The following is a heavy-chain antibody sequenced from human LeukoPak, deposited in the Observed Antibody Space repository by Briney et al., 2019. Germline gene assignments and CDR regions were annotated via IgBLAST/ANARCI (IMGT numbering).Heavy chain of an antibody. Sequence: PSETLPLTCAVYGGSFSGYYWSWIRQPPGKGLEWIGEINHSGSTNYNPSLKSRVTISVDTSKNQFSLKLSSVTAADTAVYYCARGYYGSGSLNWGQGTLVTVSS. V-gene: IGHV4-34*01. J-gene: IGHJ4*02. CDR1: GGSFSGYY. D-gene: IGHD3-10*01. CDR3: ARGYYGSGSLN. CDR2: INHSGST.